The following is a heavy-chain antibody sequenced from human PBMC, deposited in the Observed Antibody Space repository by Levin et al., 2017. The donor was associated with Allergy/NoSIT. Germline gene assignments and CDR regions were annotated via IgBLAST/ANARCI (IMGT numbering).Heavy chain of an antibody. Sequence: PSETLSLTCTVSGASISSYYWTWIRQPAGKGLDWIGRIYTSGTTNYNPSLKSRVTMSLDTSKNQFSLKLSSVTAADTAVYYCARETGSGSLDYWGQGTLVTVSS. J-gene: IGHJ4*02. CDR2: IYTSGTT. CDR3: ARETGSGSLDY. CDR1: GASISSYY. D-gene: IGHD3-10*01. V-gene: IGHV4-4*07.